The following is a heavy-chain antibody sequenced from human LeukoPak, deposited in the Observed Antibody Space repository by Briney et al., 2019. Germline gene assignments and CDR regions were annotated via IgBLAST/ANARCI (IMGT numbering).Heavy chain of an antibody. CDR3: ANDRPYSSGWYLIFDY. Sequence: GGSLRLSCAASGFAFNSYAMNWVRQAPGKGLEWVSAISGSGGSTYYADSVKGRFTISRDNSKNTLYLQMNSLRAEDTAVYYCANDRPYSSGWYLIFDYWGQGTLVTVSS. V-gene: IGHV3-23*01. CDR1: GFAFNSYA. CDR2: ISGSGGST. D-gene: IGHD6-19*01. J-gene: IGHJ4*02.